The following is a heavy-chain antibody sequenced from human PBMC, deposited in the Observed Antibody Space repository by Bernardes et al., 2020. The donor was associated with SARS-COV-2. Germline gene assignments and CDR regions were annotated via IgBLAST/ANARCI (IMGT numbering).Heavy chain of an antibody. CDR3: ALRYSMGNYYGMDV. CDR2: INPNSGGT. CDR1: GYTFTGYY. D-gene: IGHD1-26*01. V-gene: IGHV1-2*04. Sequence: ASVKVSCKASGYTFTGYYMHWVRQAPGQGLEWMGWINPNSGGTNYAQKFQGWVTMTRDTSISTAYMELSRLRSDDTAVYYCALRYSMGNYYGMDVWGQGTTVTVSS. J-gene: IGHJ6*02.